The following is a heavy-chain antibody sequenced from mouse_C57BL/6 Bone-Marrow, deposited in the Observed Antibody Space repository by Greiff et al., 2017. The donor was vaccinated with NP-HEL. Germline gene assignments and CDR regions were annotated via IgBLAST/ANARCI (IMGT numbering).Heavy chain of an antibody. CDR1: GYTFTSYW. D-gene: IGHD1-1*01. V-gene: IGHV1-50*01. Sequence: QVQLQQPGAELVKPGASVKLSCKASGYTFTSYWMQWVKQRPGQGLEWIGEIDPSDSYTNYNQKFKGKATLTVDTSSSTAYMQLSSLTSEDSAVYYCARRSIITTVVEGYFDVWGTGTTVTVSS. CDR3: ARRSIITTVVEGYFDV. J-gene: IGHJ1*03. CDR2: IDPSDSYT.